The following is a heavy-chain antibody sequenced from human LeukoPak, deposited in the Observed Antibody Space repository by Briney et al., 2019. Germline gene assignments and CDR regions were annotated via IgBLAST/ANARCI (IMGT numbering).Heavy chain of an antibody. D-gene: IGHD6-13*01. Sequence: PGGSPRLSCAASGFTFSSYSMNWVRQAPGKGLEWVSYISSSSSTIYYADSVKGRFTISRDNAKNSLYLQMNSLRAEDTAVYYCASLLPYSSSWAPYFDYWGQGTLVTVSS. CDR3: ASLLPYSSSWAPYFDY. CDR1: GFTFSSYS. J-gene: IGHJ4*02. V-gene: IGHV3-48*04. CDR2: ISSSSSTI.